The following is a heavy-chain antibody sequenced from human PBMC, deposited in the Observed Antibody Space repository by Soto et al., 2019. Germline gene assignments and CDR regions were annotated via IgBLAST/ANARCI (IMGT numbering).Heavy chain of an antibody. CDR1: GFTFSRYW. Sequence: GGSLRPSCAASGFTFSRYWMNWVRQAPGKGLEWVANIKQDGTEKNYVDSVKGRFTISRDNARKSLYLQMDSLRAEDTAVYFCARGDTPMITGMDSFDIWGQGTMVTVSS. J-gene: IGHJ3*02. D-gene: IGHD5-18*01. V-gene: IGHV3-7*01. CDR2: IKQDGTEK. CDR3: ARGDTPMITGMDSFDI.